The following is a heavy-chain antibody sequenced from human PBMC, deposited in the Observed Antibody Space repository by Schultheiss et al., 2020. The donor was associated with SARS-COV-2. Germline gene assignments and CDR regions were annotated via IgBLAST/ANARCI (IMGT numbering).Heavy chain of an antibody. J-gene: IGHJ2*01. D-gene: IGHD5-18*01. CDR1: GFTFSSYA. Sequence: GGSLRLSCAASGFTFSSYAMHWVRQAPGKGLEYVSAISSNGGSTYYADSVKGRFTISRDNSKNTLYLQMGSLRAEDMAVYYCARGYSYGSYYDLWGRGTLVTVSS. V-gene: IGHV3-64*02. CDR2: ISSNGGST. CDR3: ARGYSYGSYYDL.